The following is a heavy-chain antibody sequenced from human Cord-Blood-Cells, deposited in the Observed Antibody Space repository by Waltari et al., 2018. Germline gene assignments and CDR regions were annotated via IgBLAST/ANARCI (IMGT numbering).Heavy chain of an antibody. D-gene: IGHD6-13*01. CDR2: IWYDGSNK. CDR1: GFTFSSYG. CDR3: ARGPREIGSSSWYGWFDP. Sequence: QVQLVESGGGVVQPGRSLRLSCAASGFTFSSYGMPWVRQAPGKGLEWVAVIWYDGSNKYYADSVKGRFTISRDNSKNTLYLQMNSLRAEDTAVYYCARGPREIGSSSWYGWFDPWGQGTLVTVSS. V-gene: IGHV3-33*01. J-gene: IGHJ5*02.